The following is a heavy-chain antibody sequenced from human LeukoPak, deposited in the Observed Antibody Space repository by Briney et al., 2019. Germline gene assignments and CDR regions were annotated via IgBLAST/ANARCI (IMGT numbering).Heavy chain of an antibody. CDR3: AGGRSSSWYSFLDY. Sequence: PSETLSLTCTVSGGSISTYYWSWIRQPPGKGLEWIGHIYYSGSTNFNPSLTSRVTMSVDTSKNQFSQRLSSVTAADTAVYYCAGGRSSSWYSFLDYWGQGTLVTVSS. V-gene: IGHV4-59*01. CDR1: GGSISTYY. CDR2: IYYSGST. J-gene: IGHJ4*02. D-gene: IGHD6-13*01.